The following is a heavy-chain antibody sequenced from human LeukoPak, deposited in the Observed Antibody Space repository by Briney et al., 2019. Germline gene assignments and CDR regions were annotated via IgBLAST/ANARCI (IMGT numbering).Heavy chain of an antibody. Sequence: GGSLRLSCAASGFTFSSYWMSWVRQAPGKGLEWVANIKQDGSEEYYVDSVKGRFTISRDNAENSLYLQMNSLRAEDAAVYYCGRHYYGSGSYYNSGYYYYYMDVWGKGTTVTISS. CDR3: GRHYYGSGSYYNSGYYYYYMDV. J-gene: IGHJ6*03. CDR2: IKQDGSEE. D-gene: IGHD3-10*01. V-gene: IGHV3-7*01. CDR1: GFTFSSYW.